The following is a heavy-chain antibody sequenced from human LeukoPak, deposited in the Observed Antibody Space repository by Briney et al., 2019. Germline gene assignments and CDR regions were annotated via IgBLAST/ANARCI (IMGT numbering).Heavy chain of an antibody. CDR3: ARLMYYYDSSGSGRAFDI. CDR1: GGSISSYY. CDR2: IYYSGST. V-gene: IGHV4-59*01. D-gene: IGHD3-22*01. J-gene: IGHJ3*02. Sequence: SETLSLTCTVSGGSISSYYWSWIRQPPGKGPEWIGYIYYSGSTNYNPSLKSRVTISVDTSKNQFSLKLSSVTAADTAVYYCARLMYYYDSSGSGRAFDIWGQGTMVTVSS.